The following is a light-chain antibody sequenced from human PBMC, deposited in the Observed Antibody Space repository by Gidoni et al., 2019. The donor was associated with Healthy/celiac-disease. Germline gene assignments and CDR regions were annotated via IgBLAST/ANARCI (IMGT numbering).Light chain of an antibody. Sequence: EFVLTHSPAALSLSPGERATLSCRASQSVSSYLAGYQQKPGQAPRLLIYDASNRATGIPARFSGSGSGANFTLTISSLVPYDFSVYYCQQRSNWPRGTFGQGTKVEIK. CDR2: DAS. V-gene: IGKV3-11*01. CDR1: QSVSSY. J-gene: IGKJ1*01. CDR3: QQRSNWPRGT.